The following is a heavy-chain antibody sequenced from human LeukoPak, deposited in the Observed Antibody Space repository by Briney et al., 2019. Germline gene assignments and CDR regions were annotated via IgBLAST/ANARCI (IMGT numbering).Heavy chain of an antibody. D-gene: IGHD5-18*01. Sequence: SETLSLTCAVYGGSFSGYYWSWIRQPPGKGLEWIGEINHSGSTNYNPSLKSRVTISVDTSKNQFSLKLSSVTAADTAVYYCARNIGYNYGRWGQGTLVTVSS. J-gene: IGHJ4*02. CDR1: GGSFSGYY. V-gene: IGHV4-34*01. CDR2: INHSGST. CDR3: ARNIGYNYGR.